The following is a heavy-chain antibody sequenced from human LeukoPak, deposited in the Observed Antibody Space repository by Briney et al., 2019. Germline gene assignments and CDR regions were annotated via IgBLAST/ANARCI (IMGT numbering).Heavy chain of an antibody. CDR1: GFTFNNYW. J-gene: IGHJ6*03. V-gene: IGHV3-7*01. CDR2: IKQDGSEK. D-gene: IGHD3-3*01. CDR3: ARYFWSGPKTYYYYYMDV. Sequence: PGGSLRLSCAASGFTFNNYWMSWVRQAPGKGLEWVANIKQDGSEKYYVDSVKGRFTISRDNAKNSLYLQMNSLRAEDTAAYYCARYFWSGPKTYYYYYMDVWGKGTTVTVSS.